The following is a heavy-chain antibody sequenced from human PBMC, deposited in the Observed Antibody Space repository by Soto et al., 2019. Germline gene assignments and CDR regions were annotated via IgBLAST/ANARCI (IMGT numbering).Heavy chain of an antibody. D-gene: IGHD3-10*02. CDR1: GFTFTTAW. V-gene: IGHV3-15*07. J-gene: IGHJ5*02. Sequence: GGSLRLSCAASGFTFTTAWMNWVRQAPGKGLEWVGRIKTKTEGETTNYAAPVKGRITISRDDSKNMLYLQMNSLRAEDTAVYYCAKDQLYIRGVIHNWFDPWGQGTLVTVS. CDR2: IKTKTEGETT. CDR3: AKDQLYIRGVIHNWFDP.